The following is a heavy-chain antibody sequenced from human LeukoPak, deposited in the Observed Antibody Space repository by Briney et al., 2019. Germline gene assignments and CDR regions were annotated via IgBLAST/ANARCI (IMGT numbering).Heavy chain of an antibody. CDR3: ARDGRYCSTTSCQGWFDP. D-gene: IGHD2-2*01. CDR2: IYPSGST. Sequence: PSETLSLTCTVSGASISSYSWSWIRQPAGKGLEWIGRIYPSGSTNYNPSLKSRVTMSVDTSKNQFSLKVTSVTAADTAVYYCARDGRYCSTTSCQGWFDPWGQGTLVTVSS. J-gene: IGHJ5*02. CDR1: GASISSYS. V-gene: IGHV4-4*07.